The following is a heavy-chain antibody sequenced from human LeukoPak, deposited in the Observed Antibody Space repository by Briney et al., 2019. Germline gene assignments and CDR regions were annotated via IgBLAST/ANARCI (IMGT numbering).Heavy chain of an antibody. J-gene: IGHJ4*02. Sequence: ASVKVSCKASGYTFTSYGISWVRQAPGQGLEWMGWISAYNGNTNYAQKLQGRVTMTTDTSTSTAYMELRSLRSDDTAVYYCARDSFDIVVVPAAIPFDYWGQGTLVTVSS. CDR2: ISAYNGNT. CDR1: GYTFTSYG. D-gene: IGHD2-2*01. CDR3: ARDSFDIVVVPAAIPFDY. V-gene: IGHV1-18*01.